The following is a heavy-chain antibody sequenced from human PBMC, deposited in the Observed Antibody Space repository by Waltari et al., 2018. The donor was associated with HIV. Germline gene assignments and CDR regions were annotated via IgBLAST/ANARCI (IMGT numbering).Heavy chain of an antibody. J-gene: IGHJ6*02. V-gene: IGHV4-61*02. D-gene: IGHD3-3*01. CDR3: ARVFWRNGMDV. Sequence: QVQLQESGPGLVKPSQTLSLTCTVSGGSISSGSYYWSWIRQPAGKGLEWIGRIYTSGSTNHNPSLESRVTISVDTSKNQFSLKLSSVTAADTAVYYCARVFWRNGMDVWGQGTTVTVSS. CDR2: IYTSGST. CDR1: GGSISSGSYY.